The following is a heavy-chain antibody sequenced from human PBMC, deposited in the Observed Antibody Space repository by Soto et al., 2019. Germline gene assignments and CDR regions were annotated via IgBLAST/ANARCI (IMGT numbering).Heavy chain of an antibody. J-gene: IGHJ4*02. V-gene: IGHV3-30*18. D-gene: IGHD4-17*01. CDR1: GFTFISNG. CDR3: AKDHLETTVTTPSY. Sequence: QVQLVESGGGLFQPGSSLRPPCAPSGFTFISNGRHWVGQAQGRGLEGGAVISYDGNNKYYADSVKGRFTISRDNFKNTLYLQMDSLRAEDTAMYYCAKDHLETTVTTPSYWGQGTLVTVSS. CDR2: ISYDGNNK.